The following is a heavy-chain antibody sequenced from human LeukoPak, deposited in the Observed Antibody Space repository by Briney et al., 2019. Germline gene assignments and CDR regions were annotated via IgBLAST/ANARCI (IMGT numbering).Heavy chain of an antibody. CDR2: ISWNSGSI. D-gene: IGHD3-10*01. CDR3: AKDISGSGSYYLDY. J-gene: IGHJ4*02. Sequence: QSGRSLRLSCAASGFTLDDYAMHCVRHAPGNGLAWVSGISWNSGSIGYADSVKGRFTISRDNAKNSMYLQMNSLRAEDTALYYCAKDISGSGSYYLDYWGQGTLVTVSS. CDR1: GFTLDDYA. V-gene: IGHV3-9*01.